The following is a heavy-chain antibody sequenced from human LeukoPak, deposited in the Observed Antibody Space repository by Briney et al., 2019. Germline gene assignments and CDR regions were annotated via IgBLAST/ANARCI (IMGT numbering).Heavy chain of an antibody. Sequence: ASVKVSCKASGGTFSSYAISWVRQATGQGLEWMGWMNPNSGNTGYAQKFQGRVTMTRNTSISTAYMELSSLRSEDTAVYYCARGERYPYYFDYWGQGTLVTVSS. CDR3: ARGERYPYYFDY. V-gene: IGHV1-8*02. D-gene: IGHD3-16*02. CDR2: MNPNSGNT. J-gene: IGHJ4*02. CDR1: GGTFSSYA.